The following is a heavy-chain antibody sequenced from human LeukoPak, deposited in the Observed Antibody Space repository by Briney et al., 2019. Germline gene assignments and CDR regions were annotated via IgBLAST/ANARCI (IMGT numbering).Heavy chain of an antibody. CDR1: GFTFSSYW. CDR3: ASHRIAVAEALDY. Sequence: GGSLRLSCAASGFTFSSYWMSWVRQAPGKGLEWVANIKQDGSQKYYVDSVKGRFTISRDNAKNSLYLQMNSLRAEDTAVYYCASHRIAVAEALDYWGQGTLVTVSS. V-gene: IGHV3-7*01. J-gene: IGHJ4*02. D-gene: IGHD6-19*01. CDR2: IKQDGSQK.